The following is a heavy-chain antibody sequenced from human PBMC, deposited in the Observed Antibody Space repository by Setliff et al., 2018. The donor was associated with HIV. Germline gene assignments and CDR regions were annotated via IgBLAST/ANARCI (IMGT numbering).Heavy chain of an antibody. J-gene: IGHJ4*02. CDR3: AREFGYCSGGSCYSGFDY. CDR2: INTDGSST. Sequence: PGGSLRLSCAASGFSFSSYWMHWVRQAPGKGLVWVSRINTDGSSTSYADSVKGRFTISRDNAKNTLYLQMDSLRGEDTAVYYCAREFGYCSGGSCYSGFDYWGQGTLVTVSS. CDR1: GFSFSSYW. V-gene: IGHV3-74*01. D-gene: IGHD2-15*01.